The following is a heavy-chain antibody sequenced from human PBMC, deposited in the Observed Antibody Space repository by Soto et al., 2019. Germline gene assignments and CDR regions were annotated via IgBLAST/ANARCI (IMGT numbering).Heavy chain of an antibody. CDR3: ARGPYSSGYADAFDI. CDR1: AGTFSRYA. CDR2: IIPIFGTA. D-gene: IGHD3-22*01. J-gene: IGHJ3*02. Sequence: SVKVSCQTSAGTFSRYAINWVLQAPGQGLEWMAGIIPIFGTANYAQKFQGRVTITADESTSTAYMELSSLRSEDTAVYYCARGPYSSGYADAFDIWGQGTMVTVSS. V-gene: IGHV1-69*01.